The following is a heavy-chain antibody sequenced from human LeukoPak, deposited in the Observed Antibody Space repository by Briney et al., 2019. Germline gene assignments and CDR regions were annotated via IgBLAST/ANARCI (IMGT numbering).Heavy chain of an antibody. CDR1: GFTFSSYW. J-gene: IGHJ6*04. CDR2: INSVGSST. D-gene: IGHD3-10*02. Sequence: GGSLRLSCAASGFTFSSYWMHWVRQAPGKGLVWVSRINSVGSSTSYADSVRGRFTISRDKAKNTLYLQMNSLRAEDTAVYYCAELGITMIGGVWGEGTTVTISS. CDR3: AELGITMIGGV. V-gene: IGHV3-74*01.